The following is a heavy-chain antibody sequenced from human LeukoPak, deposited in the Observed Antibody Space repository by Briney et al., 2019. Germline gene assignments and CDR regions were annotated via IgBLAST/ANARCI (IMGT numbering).Heavy chain of an antibody. CDR2: IFYSGTT. D-gene: IGHD3-10*01. CDR1: GGSIRKSDYY. Sequence: PSETLSLTCTVSGGSIRKSDYYWGCIRHPPGKGLEWNGSIFYSGTTYYNPSLKSRVLISVETSKNQFDLKMNYVTAADSAIYYCARQQYYGSGSHQNWGQGILVSVSS. CDR3: ARQQYYGSGSHQN. V-gene: IGHV4-39*01. J-gene: IGHJ4*02.